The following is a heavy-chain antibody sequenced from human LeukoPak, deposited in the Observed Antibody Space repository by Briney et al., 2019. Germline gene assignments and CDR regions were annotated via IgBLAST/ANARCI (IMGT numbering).Heavy chain of an antibody. Sequence: SETLSLTCTVSGGSISSYYWSWIRQPPGKGLEWIGYLYYAGSTKYNASLKSRVTISVDTSKNQFSLKLRSVTAADTAVYYCARALGYCSSTSCYPSCWFDPWGQGTLVTVSS. CDR2: LYYAGST. J-gene: IGHJ5*02. V-gene: IGHV4-59*01. CDR3: ARALGYCSSTSCYPSCWFDP. D-gene: IGHD2-2*01. CDR1: GGSISSYY.